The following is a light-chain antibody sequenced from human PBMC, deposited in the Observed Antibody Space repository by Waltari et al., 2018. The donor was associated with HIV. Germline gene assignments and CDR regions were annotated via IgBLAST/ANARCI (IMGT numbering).Light chain of an antibody. CDR2: DVS. CDR1: SSDVGGYNY. CDR3: CSYAGSYTYV. J-gene: IGLJ1*01. Sequence: QSALTQPRSVSGSPGQSVTISCTGTSSDVGGYNYVSWYQQHPGKAPKLMIYDVSKRPSGVPDRFSGSKSGNTASLTISGLQAEDEADYSCCSYAGSYTYVLGTGTKVTVL. V-gene: IGLV2-11*01.